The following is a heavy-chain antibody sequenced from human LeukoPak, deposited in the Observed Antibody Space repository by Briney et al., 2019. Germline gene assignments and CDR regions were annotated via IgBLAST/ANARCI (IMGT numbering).Heavy chain of an antibody. CDR1: GGSISSYY. V-gene: IGHV4-59*01. D-gene: IGHD3-10*01. J-gene: IGHJ6*02. Sequence: SETLSLTCTVSGGSISSYYWSWIRQPPGKGLEWIGYIYYSGSTNYNPSLKSRVTISVDTSKNQFSLKLSSVTAADTAVYYCARDGGLRYYGSGSYYYYGMDVWGLGTTVTVSS. CDR2: IYYSGST. CDR3: ARDGGLRYYGSGSYYYYGMDV.